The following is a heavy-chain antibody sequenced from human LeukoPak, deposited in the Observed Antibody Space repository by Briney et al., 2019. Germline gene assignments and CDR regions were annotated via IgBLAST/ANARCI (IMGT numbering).Heavy chain of an antibody. Sequence: SETLSLTCTVSGGSISSSSYYWGWIRQPPGKGLEWIGSIYYSGSTYYNPSLKSRVTISVDTSKNQFSLKLSSVTAADTAVYYCARVDPQVVPAVIYAFDIWGQGTMVAVSS. D-gene: IGHD2-2*02. CDR2: IYYSGST. J-gene: IGHJ3*02. CDR1: GGSISSSSYY. CDR3: ARVDPQVVPAVIYAFDI. V-gene: IGHV4-39*07.